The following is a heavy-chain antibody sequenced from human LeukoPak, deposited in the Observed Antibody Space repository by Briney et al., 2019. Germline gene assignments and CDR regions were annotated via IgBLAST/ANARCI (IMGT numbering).Heavy chain of an antibody. V-gene: IGHV3-66*01. CDR1: GFIVSNKY. Sequence: GGSLRPSCAASGFIVSNKYMTWARHAPGNGLEWVSVSYSGGSRYYADSVKGRFSLSRDNAKKSLYLQMNSLRADDTAVYYCCGSEGYGSPDNWFDPWGQGTLVTVSS. J-gene: IGHJ5*02. CDR2: SYSGGSR. CDR3: CGSEGYGSPDNWFDP. D-gene: IGHD6-13*01.